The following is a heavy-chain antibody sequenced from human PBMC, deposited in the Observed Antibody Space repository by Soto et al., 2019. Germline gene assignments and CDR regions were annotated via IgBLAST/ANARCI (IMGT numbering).Heavy chain of an antibody. CDR1: GFTFSDAW. Sequence: EVQVVESGGALVKPGESLRLSCVASGFTFSDAWMSWVRQAPGKGLEWLGRIKGKGDRGATDYPAPVKGRFTISRDNSKNTLYLQMNSLRVEDTAVYYCAKDMRLVAAPFDPWGQGILVTVSS. CDR3: AKDMRLVAAPFDP. J-gene: IGHJ5*02. D-gene: IGHD2-15*01. CDR2: IKGKGDRGAT. V-gene: IGHV3-15*02.